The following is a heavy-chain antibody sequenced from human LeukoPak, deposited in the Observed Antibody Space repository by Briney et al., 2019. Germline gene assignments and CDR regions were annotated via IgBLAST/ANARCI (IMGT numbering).Heavy chain of an antibody. CDR1: GFTFSSYG. J-gene: IGHJ6*02. Sequence: PGGSLRLSCAASGFTFSSYGMHWVRQAPGKGLERGAVISYDGSNKYYADSVKGRFTISRDNSKNTLYLQMNSLRAEDTAVYYCAKDGMNTPPKRYYYYGMDVWGQGTTVTVSS. CDR2: ISYDGSNK. D-gene: IGHD1-26*01. CDR3: AKDGMNTPPKRYYYYGMDV. V-gene: IGHV3-30*18.